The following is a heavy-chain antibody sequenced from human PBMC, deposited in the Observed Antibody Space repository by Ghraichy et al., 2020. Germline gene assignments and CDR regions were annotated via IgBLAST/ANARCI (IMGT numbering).Heavy chain of an antibody. Sequence: LSLTCAASGFTFSSYGMHWVRQAPGKGLEWVAVISYDGSNKYYADSVKGRFTISRDNSKNTLYLQMNSLRAEDTAVYYCAKDGYSSGWYSYSPLDYWGQGTLVTVSS. CDR2: ISYDGSNK. CDR1: GFTFSSYG. D-gene: IGHD6-19*01. CDR3: AKDGYSSGWYSYSPLDY. V-gene: IGHV3-30*18. J-gene: IGHJ4*02.